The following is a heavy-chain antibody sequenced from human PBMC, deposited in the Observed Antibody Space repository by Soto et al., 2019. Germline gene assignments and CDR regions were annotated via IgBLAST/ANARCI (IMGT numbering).Heavy chain of an antibody. CDR3: ARDRGDVLRYFDWFGSYYGMDV. V-gene: IGHV1-69*13. CDR1: GGTFSSYA. Sequence: GASVKVSCKASGGTFSSYAISWVRQAPGQGLEWMGGIIPIFGTANYAQKFQGGVTITADESTSTAYMELSSLRSEDTAVYYCARDRGDVLRYFDWFGSYYGMDVWGQGTTVTVSS. CDR2: IIPIFGTA. D-gene: IGHD3-9*01. J-gene: IGHJ6*02.